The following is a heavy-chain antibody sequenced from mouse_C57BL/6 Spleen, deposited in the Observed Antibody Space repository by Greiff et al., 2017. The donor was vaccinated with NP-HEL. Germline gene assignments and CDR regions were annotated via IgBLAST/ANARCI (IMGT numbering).Heavy chain of an antibody. Sequence: QVQLQQSGAELVRPGTSVKVSCKASGYAFTNYLIEWVKQRPGQGLEWIGVINPGSGGTNYNEKFKGKATLTADKSSSTAYMQLSSLTSEDSAVYFCARDYYGSSYVRGYFDVWGTGTTVTVSS. D-gene: IGHD1-1*01. CDR1: GYAFTNYL. CDR3: ARDYYGSSYVRGYFDV. J-gene: IGHJ1*03. V-gene: IGHV1-54*01. CDR2: INPGSGGT.